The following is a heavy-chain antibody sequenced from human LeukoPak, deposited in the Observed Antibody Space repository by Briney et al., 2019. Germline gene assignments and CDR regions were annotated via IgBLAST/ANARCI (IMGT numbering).Heavy chain of an antibody. D-gene: IGHD3-3*01. CDR1: GFTLSSSG. Sequence: GSLRLSCTASGFTLSSSGMHWVRQAPGKGLEWVANIKQDGSEKYYVDSVKGRFTISRDNAKNSLYLQMNSLRAEDTAVYYCARTTYYDFWSGYYNDYWGQGTLVTVSS. V-gene: IGHV3-7*01. CDR3: ARTTYYDFWSGYYNDY. J-gene: IGHJ4*02. CDR2: IKQDGSEK.